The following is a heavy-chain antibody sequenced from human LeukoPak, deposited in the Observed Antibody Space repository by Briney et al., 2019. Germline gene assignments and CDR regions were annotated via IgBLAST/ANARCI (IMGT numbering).Heavy chain of an antibody. CDR1: GGSISGYY. V-gene: IGHV4-59*01. Sequence: PSETLSLTCTVSGGSISGYYWSWIRQPPGKGLEWIGYFYYSGSTNYNPSLKSRVTISVDTSKNQFSLKLSSVTAADTAVDYCARGRDDYNYVFDCWGQGTLVTVSS. J-gene: IGHJ4*02. CDR2: FYYSGST. D-gene: IGHD5-24*01. CDR3: ARGRDDYNYVFDC.